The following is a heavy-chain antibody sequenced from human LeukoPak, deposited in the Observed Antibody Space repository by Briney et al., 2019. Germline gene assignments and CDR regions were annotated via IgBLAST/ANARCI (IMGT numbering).Heavy chain of an antibody. CDR1: GFTFSSYA. Sequence: GRSLRLSCAASGFTFSSYAMHWVRQAPGKGLEWVAVISYDGSNKYYADSVKGRFTISRDNSKNTLYLQMNSLRAEDTAVYYCARNRAVGAGFDPWGQGTLVTVSS. CDR2: ISYDGSNK. V-gene: IGHV3-30-3*01. D-gene: IGHD6-25*01. CDR3: ARNRAVGAGFDP. J-gene: IGHJ5*02.